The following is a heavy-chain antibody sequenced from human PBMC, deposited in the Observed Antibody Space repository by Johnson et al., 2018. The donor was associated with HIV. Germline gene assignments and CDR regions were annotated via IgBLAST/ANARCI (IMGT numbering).Heavy chain of an antibody. CDR2: INQDGSER. CDR3: ARGDVGAFDI. D-gene: IGHD1-26*01. CDR1: GFTVSGNY. V-gene: IGHV3-7*01. J-gene: IGHJ3*02. Sequence: VQLVESGGGLVQPGGSLRLSCAASGFTVSGNYMTWVRQSPGKGLEWVANINQDGSERYYVDSVKGRFNISRDNAKNSLYLQMNSLRAEDTAVFHCARGDVGAFDIWGQGTMVTVSS.